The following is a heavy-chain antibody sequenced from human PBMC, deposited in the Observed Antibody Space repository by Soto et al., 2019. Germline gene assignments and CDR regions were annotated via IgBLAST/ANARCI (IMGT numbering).Heavy chain of an antibody. CDR1: GGSFSGYY. J-gene: IGHJ4*02. V-gene: IGHV4-34*01. D-gene: IGHD6-6*01. CDR2: INHSGST. Sequence: QVQLQQWGAGLLKPSETLSLTCAVYGGSFSGYYWSWIRQPPGKGLEWIGEINHSGSTNYNPSLKSRVTISVDTSKNHFSLKLSSVTAADTAVYYCARDSTVSWVCSSSSCYFDCWGQGTLVTVSS. CDR3: ARDSTVSWVCSSSSCYFDC.